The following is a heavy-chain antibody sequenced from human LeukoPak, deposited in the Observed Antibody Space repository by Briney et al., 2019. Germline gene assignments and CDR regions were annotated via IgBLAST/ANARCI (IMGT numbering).Heavy chain of an antibody. CDR1: GYIFTSYG. J-gene: IGHJ5*02. Sequence: ASVKVSCKASGYIFTSYGISWVRQAPGQGLEWMGWISANTNYAQKLQGRVTMTTDTSTSTAYMELRSLRSDDTAVYYCARGLERRGDWFDPWGQGTLVTVSS. V-gene: IGHV1-18*01. CDR3: ARGLERRGDWFDP. D-gene: IGHD1-1*01. CDR2: ISANT.